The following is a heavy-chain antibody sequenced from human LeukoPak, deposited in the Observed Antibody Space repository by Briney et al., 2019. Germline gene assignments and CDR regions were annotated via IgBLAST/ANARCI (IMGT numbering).Heavy chain of an antibody. CDR1: GYTFTSYG. J-gene: IGHJ6*03. V-gene: IGHV1-18*01. CDR2: ISAYNGNT. D-gene: IGHD6-13*01. Sequence: ASVKVSCKPSGYTFTSYGISWVRQAPGQGLEWMGWISAYNGNTNYAQKLQGRGTMTTDTSTSTAYMELRSLRSDDTAVYYCAREQVSSSWYHYYYYMDVWGKGTTVTVSS. CDR3: AREQVSSSWYHYYYYMDV.